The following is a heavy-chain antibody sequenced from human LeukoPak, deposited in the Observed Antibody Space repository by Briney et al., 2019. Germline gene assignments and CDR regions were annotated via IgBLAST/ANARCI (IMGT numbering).Heavy chain of an antibody. J-gene: IGHJ5*02. Sequence: VASVKVSCKASGYTFTGYYMHWVRQAPGQGLEWMGWINPKSGGTNYAQKFQGRVTMTRDTSINTAYMELSSLRSDDTAVYYCARGGCCNWFDPWGQGTLVTVSS. D-gene: IGHD3-10*01. CDR3: ARGGCCNWFDP. CDR2: INPKSGGT. CDR1: GYTFTGYY. V-gene: IGHV1-2*02.